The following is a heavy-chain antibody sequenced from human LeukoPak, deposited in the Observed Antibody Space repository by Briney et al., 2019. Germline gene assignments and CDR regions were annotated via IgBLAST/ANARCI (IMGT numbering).Heavy chain of an antibody. Sequence: PSETLSLPCAVYGGSFSGYYWSWIRQPPGKGLEWLGEINHSGSTNYNPSLKSRVTISVDTSKNQFSLKLSSVTAADTAVYYCARVGYCSSTSCYHTLASGMDVWGKGTTVTVSS. CDR1: GGSFSGYY. J-gene: IGHJ6*04. V-gene: IGHV4-34*01. CDR3: ARVGYCSSTSCYHTLASGMDV. CDR2: INHSGST. D-gene: IGHD2-2*03.